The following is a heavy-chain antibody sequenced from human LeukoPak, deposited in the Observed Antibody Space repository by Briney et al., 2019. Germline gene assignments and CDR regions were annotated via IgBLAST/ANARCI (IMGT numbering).Heavy chain of an antibody. V-gene: IGHV4-39*07. CDR3: AREGEVAVAIDY. CDR1: GGSISSSSYY. Sequence: SETLSLTCTVSGGSISSSSYYWGWIRQPPGKGLEWIGSIYYSGSTYYNPSLKSRVTISVDTSKNQFSLKLSSVTAADTAVYYCAREGEVAVAIDYWGQGTLVTVSS. J-gene: IGHJ4*02. CDR2: IYYSGST. D-gene: IGHD6-19*01.